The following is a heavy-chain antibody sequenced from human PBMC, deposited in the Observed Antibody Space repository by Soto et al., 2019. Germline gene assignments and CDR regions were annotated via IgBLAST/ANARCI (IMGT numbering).Heavy chain of an antibody. J-gene: IGHJ6*02. CDR1: GDSITSGGYY. V-gene: IGHV4-39*01. Sequence: QLQLQESGPGLVKPSETLSLTCTVSGDSITSGGYYWGWIRQPPGKGLEWIGSIYYSGNTFYNPSLKSRVTISRATSRNQFSLRLSSVTAADTAVYYCVRRLGYGYAMDVWGQGTTVTVSS. CDR3: VRRLGYGYAMDV. CDR2: IYYSGNT. D-gene: IGHD5-12*01.